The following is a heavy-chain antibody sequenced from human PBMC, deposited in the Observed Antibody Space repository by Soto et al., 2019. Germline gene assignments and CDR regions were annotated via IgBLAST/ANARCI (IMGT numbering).Heavy chain of an antibody. Sequence: AGVNVSCMATGYTFTSYGISWVRQAPGQQLERMGWISADKGNTNYAQKLQGRVTMPTDTSTSTAYMELRSLRSDDTAGYYCARGSGYKADYYYGRDVWGQGTTVTVSS. D-gene: IGHD5-12*01. CDR2: ISADKGNT. V-gene: IGHV1-18*01. CDR3: ARGSGYKADYYYGRDV. J-gene: IGHJ6*02. CDR1: GYTFTSYG.